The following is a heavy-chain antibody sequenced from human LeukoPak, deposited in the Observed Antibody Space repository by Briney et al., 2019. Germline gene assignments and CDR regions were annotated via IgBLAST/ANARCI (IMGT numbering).Heavy chain of an antibody. V-gene: IGHV3-23*01. D-gene: IGHD4-11*01. CDR3: AKATTRGYSNYVNYYGMDV. J-gene: IGHJ6*02. CDR2: ISGSGGST. CDR1: GFTFSSYA. Sequence: GGSLRLSCAASGFTFSSYAMSWVRQAPGKGLEWVSPISGSGGSTYYADSVKGRFTISRDNSKNTLYLQMNSLRAEDTAVYYCAKATTRGYSNYVNYYGMDVWGQGTTVTVSS.